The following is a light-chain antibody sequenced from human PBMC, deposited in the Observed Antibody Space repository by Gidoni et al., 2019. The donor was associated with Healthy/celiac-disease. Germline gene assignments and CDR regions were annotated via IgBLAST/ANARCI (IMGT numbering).Light chain of an antibody. CDR1: QSVSSSY. CDR3: QQYGRSLT. Sequence: EIVLTQSPDTLSLSPGERPTLSCRASQSVSSSYLAWYQQKPGQAPRLLIYGASSRATGIPDRFSGSGFGTDFTLTISRLEPEDFAVYYCQQYGRSLTFGGGTKVEIK. CDR2: GAS. V-gene: IGKV3-20*01. J-gene: IGKJ4*01.